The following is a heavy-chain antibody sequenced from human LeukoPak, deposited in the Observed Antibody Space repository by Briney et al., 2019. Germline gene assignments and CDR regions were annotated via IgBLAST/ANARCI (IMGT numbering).Heavy chain of an antibody. Sequence: GESLKISCKGSGYSFTSYWIGRVRQMPGKGLEWMGIIYPGDSDTRHSPSFQGQGTISADKSISTAYLQWSSLKASDTAMYYCATSRAVAAAGTFDYWGQGTLVTVSS. CDR1: GYSFTSYW. J-gene: IGHJ4*02. CDR3: ATSRAVAAAGTFDY. CDR2: IYPGDSDT. V-gene: IGHV5-51*01. D-gene: IGHD6-13*01.